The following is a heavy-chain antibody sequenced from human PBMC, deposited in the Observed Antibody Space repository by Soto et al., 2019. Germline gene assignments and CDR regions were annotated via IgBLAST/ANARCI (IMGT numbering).Heavy chain of an antibody. Sequence: GASVKVSCKASGYTFTSYGISWVRQAPGQGLEWMGWISAYNGNTNYAQKLQGRVTMTTDTSTSTAYMELRSLRSDDTAVYYCAREQQINWNGPAEVDYWGQGTLVTVSS. CDR1: GYTFTSYG. CDR3: AREQQINWNGPAEVDY. J-gene: IGHJ4*02. V-gene: IGHV1-18*01. D-gene: IGHD1-1*01. CDR2: ISAYNGNT.